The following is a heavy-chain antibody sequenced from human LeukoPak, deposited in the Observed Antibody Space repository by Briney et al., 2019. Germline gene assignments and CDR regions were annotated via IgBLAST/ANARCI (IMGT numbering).Heavy chain of an antibody. Sequence: GGSLRLSCASSGFTVSSNYMSWVRQAPGKGLEWVSVIYSGGSAYYADSVKGRFTISRDNSKNTLYLQMNSLRAEDTAVYYCAINREMSYWGQGTLVTVSS. CDR3: AINREMSY. CDR2: IYSGGSA. D-gene: IGHD3-10*01. CDR1: GFTVSSNY. J-gene: IGHJ4*02. V-gene: IGHV3-66*02.